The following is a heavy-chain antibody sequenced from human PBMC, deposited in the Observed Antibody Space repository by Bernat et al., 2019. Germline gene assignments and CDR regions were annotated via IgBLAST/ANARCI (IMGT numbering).Heavy chain of an antibody. D-gene: IGHD3-16*01. V-gene: IGHV3-33*08. J-gene: IGHJ4*01. CDR2: IYYDGSNK. Sequence: VQLLESGGGLVQPGASLRLSCAASGFTFGSFAMNWVRQAPGKGLEWVAIIYYDGSNKYYADSVKGRFTISRDNSKNTLYLQMDSLRVEDTAVYYCARLGTGREFDYWGHGTLVTVSP. CDR3: ARLGTGREFDY. CDR1: GFTFGSFA.